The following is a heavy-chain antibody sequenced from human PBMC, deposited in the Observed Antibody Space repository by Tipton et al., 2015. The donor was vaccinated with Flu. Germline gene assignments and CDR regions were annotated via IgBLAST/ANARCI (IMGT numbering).Heavy chain of an antibody. CDR2: IYTSGST. CDR1: GGSISSGSYY. CDR3: ARDRITMVRGVPHGAFDI. J-gene: IGHJ3*02. V-gene: IGHV4-61*02. Sequence: TLSLTCTVSGGSISSGSYYWSWIRQPAGKGLEWIGRIYTSGSTNYNPSLKSRVTISVDTSKNQFSLKLSSVTAADTDVYYCARDRITMVRGVPHGAFDIWGQGTMVTVSS. D-gene: IGHD3-10*01.